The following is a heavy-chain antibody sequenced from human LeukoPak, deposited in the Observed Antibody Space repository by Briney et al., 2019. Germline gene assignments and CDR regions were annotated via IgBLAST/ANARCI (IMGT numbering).Heavy chain of an antibody. Sequence: SETLSLTCTVSGGSISSGGYYWSWIRQHPGKGLEWIGYIYYSGSTYYNPPLKSRVTISVGTSKNQFSLKLSSVTAADTAVYYCARGRGLTSTGYYYYYMDVWGKGTTVTVSS. J-gene: IGHJ6*03. V-gene: IGHV4-31*03. D-gene: IGHD1-1*01. CDR1: GGSISSGGYY. CDR3: ARGRGLTSTGYYYYYMDV. CDR2: IYYSGST.